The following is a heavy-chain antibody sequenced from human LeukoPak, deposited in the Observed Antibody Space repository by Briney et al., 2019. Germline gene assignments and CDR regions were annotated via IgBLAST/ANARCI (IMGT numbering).Heavy chain of an antibody. CDR2: IYTSGST. CDR1: GGSISSYY. V-gene: IGHV4-4*07. D-gene: IGHD3-9*01. CDR3: ARGRDFDWLFDY. Sequence: SETMSLTCTVSGGSISSYYWSWIRQPAGKGLEWIGRIYTSGSTNYNPSLKGRVTMSVDTSKNQFSLKLSSVTAADTAVYYCARGRDFDWLFDYWGQGTLVTVSS. J-gene: IGHJ4*02.